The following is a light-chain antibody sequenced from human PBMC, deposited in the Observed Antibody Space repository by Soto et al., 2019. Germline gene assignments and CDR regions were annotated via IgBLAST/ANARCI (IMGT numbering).Light chain of an antibody. CDR3: QQRSNWPPA. CDR2: DAS. V-gene: IGKV3-11*01. CDR1: QSVSSY. J-gene: IGKJ2*01. Sequence: EIVLTQSPGTLSLSPGERATLSCRASQSVSSYIAWYQQKPGQAPRLLIYDASNRATGIPARFSGSGSGTDFTLTISSLEPEDFAVYYCQQRSNWPPAFGQGTKLEIK.